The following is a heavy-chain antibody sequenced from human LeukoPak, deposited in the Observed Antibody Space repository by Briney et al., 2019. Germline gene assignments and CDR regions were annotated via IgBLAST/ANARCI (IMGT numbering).Heavy chain of an antibody. CDR2: ISYDGSNK. V-gene: IGHV3-30*04. CDR1: GFAFSSYA. D-gene: IGHD4-17*01. Sequence: GGSLRLSCAASGFAFSSYAMHWVRQAPGKGLEWVAVISYDGSNKYYADSVKGRFTISRDNSKNTLYLQMNSLRAEDTAVYYCARDPIDYGDYYFDYWGQGTLVTVSS. J-gene: IGHJ4*02. CDR3: ARDPIDYGDYYFDY.